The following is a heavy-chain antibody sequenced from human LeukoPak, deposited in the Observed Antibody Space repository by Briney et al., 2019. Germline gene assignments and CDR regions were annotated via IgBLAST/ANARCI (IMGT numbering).Heavy chain of an antibody. J-gene: IGHJ5*01. Sequence: PGGSLRLSCAAPGFTFNIYGMHSVRQAPGKGLEWVAYIRYDGGNKYYGDSVKGRFTISRDNSKNTLYVQMNSLSAEDTAVYYCAKSTGGDSGSYSFDSWAREPWSPSPQ. CDR3: AKSTGGDSGSYSFDS. V-gene: IGHV3-30*02. CDR2: IRYDGGNK. CDR1: GFTFNIYG. D-gene: IGHD3-10*01.